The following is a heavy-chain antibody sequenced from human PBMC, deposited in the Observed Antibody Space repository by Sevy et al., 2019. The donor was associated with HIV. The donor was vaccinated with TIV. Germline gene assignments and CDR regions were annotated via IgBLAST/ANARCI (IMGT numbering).Heavy chain of an antibody. D-gene: IGHD4-17*01. Sequence: GGSLRLSCAASGFSFSSYEMNWVRQAPGKGLELVSSISQSGSSVYYSDSVKGRFTISRDNAKNSLYLQMNSLRAEDTAVYYCTRDLPPSATTVAHFDYWGQGTLVTVSS. CDR2: ISQSGSSV. J-gene: IGHJ4*02. CDR3: TRDLPPSATTVAHFDY. V-gene: IGHV3-48*03. CDR1: GFSFSSYE.